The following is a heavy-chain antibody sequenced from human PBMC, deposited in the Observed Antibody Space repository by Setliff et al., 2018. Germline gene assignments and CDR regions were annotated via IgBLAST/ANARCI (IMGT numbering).Heavy chain of an antibody. CDR2: VHFGGDT. CDR1: SGSINSYY. CDR3: ARQPSSGAYYNPRPYYFDS. D-gene: IGHD3-10*01. J-gene: IGHJ4*02. V-gene: IGHV4-59*01. Sequence: ASETLSLTCTVSSGSINSYYWSWARQSPGKGLEWIGFVHFGGDTNYNPSLKSRVTMSADTSNNQFSLNLRSVTAADTAVYFCARQPSSGAYYNPRPYYFDSWGQGTLVTVSS.